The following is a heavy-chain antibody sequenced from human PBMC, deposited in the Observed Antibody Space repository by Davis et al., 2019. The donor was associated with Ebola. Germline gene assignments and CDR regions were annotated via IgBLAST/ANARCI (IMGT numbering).Heavy chain of an antibody. CDR1: GGSISSYY. Sequence: SETLSLTCTVSGGSISSYYWSWIRQPPRKGLEWIGYIYYSGSTNYNPSLKSRVTISVDTSKNQFSLKLSSVTAADTAMYYCARRGTSSWYAGWFDPWGQGTLVTVSS. J-gene: IGHJ5*02. V-gene: IGHV4-59*08. D-gene: IGHD6-13*01. CDR2: IYYSGST. CDR3: ARRGTSSWYAGWFDP.